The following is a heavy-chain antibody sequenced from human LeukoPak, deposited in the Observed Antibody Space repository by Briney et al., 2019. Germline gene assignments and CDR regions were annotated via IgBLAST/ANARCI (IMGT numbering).Heavy chain of an antibody. CDR1: GFTFDDYA. Sequence: QPGGSLRLSCAASGFTFDDYAMHWVRQAPGKGLEWVSGISWNSGSIGYADSVKGRFTISRDNAKNSLYLQMNSLRAEDMALYYCAKGSLPLGVVTSDAFDIWGQGTMVTVSS. CDR3: AKGSLPLGVVTSDAFDI. D-gene: IGHD3-3*01. J-gene: IGHJ3*02. V-gene: IGHV3-9*03. CDR2: ISWNSGSI.